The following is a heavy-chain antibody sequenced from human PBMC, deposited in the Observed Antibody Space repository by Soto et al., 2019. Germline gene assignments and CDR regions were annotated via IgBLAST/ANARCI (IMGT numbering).Heavy chain of an antibody. CDR3: AKETSYDILTGYYLGS. J-gene: IGHJ4*02. V-gene: IGHV3-23*01. Sequence: GGSLRLSCAASGFTFSNYAMNWVRQAPGKGLECVSTFSNSGGSGGTTYYADSVKGRFTISRDNSKNTLYLQVDSLRAEDTAVNHCAKETSYDILTGYYLGSWGQGALVTVSS. CDR1: GFTFSNYA. CDR2: FSNSGGSGGTT. D-gene: IGHD3-9*01.